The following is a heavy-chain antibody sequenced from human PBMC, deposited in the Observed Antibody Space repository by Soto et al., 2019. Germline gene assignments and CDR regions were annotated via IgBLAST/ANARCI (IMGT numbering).Heavy chain of an antibody. CDR2: ISSSGTYI. Sequence: EVHLVESGGGLVQPGGSLRLSCAASGFTFSSYSMNWVRQAPGKGLEWVASISSSGTYIFYADSVKGRLTISRDNSKNSLYLQMNSLGVEDTAVYYCARSPVEIVATSLYWFDSWGQGTLVTVSS. J-gene: IGHJ5*01. D-gene: IGHD5-12*01. CDR3: ARSPVEIVATSLYWFDS. CDR1: GFTFSSYS. V-gene: IGHV3-21*01.